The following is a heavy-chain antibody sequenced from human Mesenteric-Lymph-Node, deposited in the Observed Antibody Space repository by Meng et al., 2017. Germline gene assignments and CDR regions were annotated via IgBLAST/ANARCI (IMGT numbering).Heavy chain of an antibody. V-gene: IGHV5-51*01. CDR2: IYPGDSDT. CDR1: GYSFTSYW. J-gene: IGHJ4*02. CDR3: ARLEIRHPFDY. Sequence: GGSLRLSCKGSGYSFTSYWIGWVRQMPGKGLEWMGIIYPGDSDTRYSPSFQGQVTISADKSISTAYLQWSSLKASDTAMYYCARLEIRHPFDYWGQGTLVTVSS. D-gene: IGHD1-7*01.